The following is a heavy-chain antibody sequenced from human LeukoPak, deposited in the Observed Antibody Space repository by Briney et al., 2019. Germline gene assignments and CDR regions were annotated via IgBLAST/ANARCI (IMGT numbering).Heavy chain of an antibody. Sequence: ASVKVSCKXSGYTFTSYDINWVRQATGQGLEWMGWMNPNSGNTGYAQKFQDRATITRNTSISTAYMELSSLRSEDTAVYYCARATYYDFWSGPNDPWGQGTLVTVSS. J-gene: IGHJ5*02. V-gene: IGHV1-8*03. CDR2: MNPNSGNT. CDR1: GYTFTSYD. D-gene: IGHD3-3*01. CDR3: ARATYYDFWSGPNDP.